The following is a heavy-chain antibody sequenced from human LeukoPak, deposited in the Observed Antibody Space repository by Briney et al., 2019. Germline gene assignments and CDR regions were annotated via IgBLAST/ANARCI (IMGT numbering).Heavy chain of an antibody. J-gene: IGHJ4*02. CDR1: GFTFSDYY. Sequence: GGSLRLSCAASGFTFSDYYMSWLRQAPGKGLEWVSYISGNSNAIYYADSVKGRFTISRDNAKNSLYLQMNSLRAEDTALYYCAREGEEVATIDYWGQGTLVTVSS. D-gene: IGHD5-24*01. CDR3: AREGEEVATIDY. CDR2: ISGNSNAI. V-gene: IGHV3-11*04.